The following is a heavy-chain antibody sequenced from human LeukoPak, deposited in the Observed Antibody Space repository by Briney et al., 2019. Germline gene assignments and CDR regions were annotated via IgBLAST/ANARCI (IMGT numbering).Heavy chain of an antibody. CDR2: INPSGGST. J-gene: IGHJ4*02. Sequence: ASVKVFCKASGYTFTSYYMRWVRQAPGQGLEWMGIINPSGGSTSYAQKFQGRVTMTRDMSTSTVYMELSSLRSEDTAVYYCARDQGADWVDYWGQGTLVTVSS. D-gene: IGHD2-21*01. CDR3: ARDQGADWVDY. V-gene: IGHV1-46*01. CDR1: GYTFTSYY.